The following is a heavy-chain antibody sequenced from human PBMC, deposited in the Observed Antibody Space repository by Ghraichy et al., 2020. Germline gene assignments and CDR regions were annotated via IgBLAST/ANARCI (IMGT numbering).Heavy chain of an antibody. CDR1: GFTFITHW. J-gene: IGHJ3*01. D-gene: IGHD6-6*01. CDR3: SREVGSGGISYGSDV. CDR2: IDHDGTIT. V-gene: IGHV3-74*01. Sequence: GGSLRLSCTASGFTFITHWMHWVRQAPGKGLVWVSHIDHDGTITTYADSVKGRFTISRDNAKNTLYLQMNSLRVEDTAVYYCSREVGSGGISYGSDVWGQGTKVTVSS.